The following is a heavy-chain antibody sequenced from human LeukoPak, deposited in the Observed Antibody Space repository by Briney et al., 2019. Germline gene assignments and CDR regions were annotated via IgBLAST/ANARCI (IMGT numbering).Heavy chain of an antibody. Sequence: HGGCLRLSCAASRFTFSSYVMRWVGQAPGKGREWVSASSGSGGSTYYADSVKSRFTISRDNSKNTLYLQMNSLRAEDTAVYYCAKDRLWFGELSYLSAFDIWGQGTMVTVSS. CDR3: AKDRLWFGELSYLSAFDI. D-gene: IGHD3-10*01. V-gene: IGHV3-23*01. J-gene: IGHJ3*02. CDR2: SSGSGGST. CDR1: RFTFSSYV.